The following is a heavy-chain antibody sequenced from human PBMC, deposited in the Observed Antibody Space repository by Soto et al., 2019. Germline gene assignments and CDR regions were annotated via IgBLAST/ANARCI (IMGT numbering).Heavy chain of an antibody. CDR1: GYTFTTYG. J-gene: IGHJ6*02. Sequence: GASVKGSCKASGYTFTTYGISWVRQAPGQGLEWMGWISAYNGNTNYAQKLQGRVTMTTDTSTSTAYMELRSLRSDDTAVYYCARLTRRGDYYYYGMDVWGQGTTVTVSS. CDR2: ISAYNGNT. D-gene: IGHD3-10*01. V-gene: IGHV1-18*01. CDR3: ARLTRRGDYYYYGMDV.